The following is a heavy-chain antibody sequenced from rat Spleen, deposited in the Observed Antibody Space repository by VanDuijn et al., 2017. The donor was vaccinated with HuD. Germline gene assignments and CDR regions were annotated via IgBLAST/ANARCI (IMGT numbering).Heavy chain of an antibody. J-gene: IGHJ3*01. CDR1: GHSITSSYR. V-gene: IGHV3-3*01. D-gene: IGHD1-12*02. CDR3: ARSEGTHYYLPFAD. Sequence: EVQLQESGPGPVKVSESLSLTCSVTGHSITSSYRWTWLRKFPGNKLEWMGYINSAGTTNYNPSLKSRNPLTRDTSKNQFFLQVNSVTTEDTATYYCARSEGTHYYLPFADWGQGTLVTVSS. CDR2: INSAGTT.